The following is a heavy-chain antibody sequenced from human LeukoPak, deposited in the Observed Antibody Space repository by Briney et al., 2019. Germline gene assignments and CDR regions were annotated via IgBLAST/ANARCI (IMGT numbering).Heavy chain of an antibody. CDR1: GGSFIGYY. J-gene: IGHJ6*03. D-gene: IGHD1-26*01. Sequence: SETLSLTCAVSGGSFIGYYWSWVRQPPGKGLEWIGEINHSGSTNYNPSLKSRVTISVDTSKNQFSLKLSSVTAADTSVYYCARRRVGATFYYYYYMDVWGKGTTVTVSS. V-gene: IGHV4-34*01. CDR3: ARRRVGATFYYYYYMDV. CDR2: INHSGST.